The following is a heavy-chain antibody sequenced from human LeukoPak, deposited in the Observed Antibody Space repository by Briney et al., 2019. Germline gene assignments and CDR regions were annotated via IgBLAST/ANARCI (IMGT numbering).Heavy chain of an antibody. CDR3: ARVANWGSSPIDY. V-gene: IGHV1-2*02. CDR1: GYTFTGYY. D-gene: IGHD7-27*01. CDR2: INPNSGGT. Sequence: ASVKVSCKASGYTFTGYYMHWVRQAPGQGLEWVGWINPNSGGTNYAQKFQGRVTMTRDTSISTAYMELSRLRSDDTAVYYCARVANWGSSPIDYWGQGTLVTVSS. J-gene: IGHJ4*02.